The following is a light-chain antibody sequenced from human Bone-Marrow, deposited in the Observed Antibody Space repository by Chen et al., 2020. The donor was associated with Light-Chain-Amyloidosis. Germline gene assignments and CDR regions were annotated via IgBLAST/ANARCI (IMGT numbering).Light chain of an antibody. J-gene: IGLJ3*02. Sequence: QSALTQPRSVSGSPGQSVTISCTGTSRDVGGYDSVSWYQQYPGKAPKLMIYDVSKRPSGVPDRFSASKSGNTASLTIAGLQAEDEADYYCCSYAGSSTWVFGGGTKLTVL. CDR2: DVS. CDR3: CSYAGSSTWV. V-gene: IGLV2-11*01. CDR1: SRDVGGYDS.